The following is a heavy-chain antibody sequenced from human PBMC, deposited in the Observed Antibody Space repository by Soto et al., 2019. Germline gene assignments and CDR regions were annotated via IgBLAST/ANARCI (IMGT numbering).Heavy chain of an antibody. V-gene: IGHV1-18*01. CDR1: GYTFTSYG. CDR3: ARSYDSSGYYYSNFDY. CDR2: ISAYNGNT. J-gene: IGHJ4*02. D-gene: IGHD3-22*01. Sequence: GASVKVSCKASGYTFTSYGISWVRQAPGQGLEWMGWISAYNGNTNYAQKLQGRVTMTTDTSTSTAYMELRSLRSDDTAVYYCARSYDSSGYYYSNFDYWGQGTLVTVSS.